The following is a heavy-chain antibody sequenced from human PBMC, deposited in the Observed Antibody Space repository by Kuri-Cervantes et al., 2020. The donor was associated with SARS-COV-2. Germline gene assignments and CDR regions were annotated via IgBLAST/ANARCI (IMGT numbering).Heavy chain of an antibody. CDR1: GGSISSYY. CDR2: IYYSGST. J-gene: IGHJ6*02. D-gene: IGHD3-3*01. CDR3: GRVSSGYYYYVMDV. V-gene: IGHV4-59*01. Sequence: SETLSLTCTVSGGSISSYYWSWNRQLPGKVLEWIGYIYYSGSTNYNPSLTSRVPISVDTSKNQFTLKLSSVTAADTAVYYCGRVSSGYYYYVMDVWGQGTTVTVSS.